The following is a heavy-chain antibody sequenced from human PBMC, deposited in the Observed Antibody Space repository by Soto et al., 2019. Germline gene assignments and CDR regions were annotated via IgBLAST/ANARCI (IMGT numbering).Heavy chain of an antibody. Sequence: EVQLLESGGGLVQPGGSLRLSCAASGFTFADYVMTWVRQAPGKGLEWVSAISGSGGSTYYADSVKGRFTISGDNSKNTLYLQMNSLRAEDTAVYYCAKGSPVVAAVDWFDPWGQGTLVTVSS. D-gene: IGHD2-15*01. CDR2: ISGSGGST. J-gene: IGHJ5*02. CDR3: AKGSPVVAAVDWFDP. CDR1: GFTFADYV. V-gene: IGHV3-23*01.